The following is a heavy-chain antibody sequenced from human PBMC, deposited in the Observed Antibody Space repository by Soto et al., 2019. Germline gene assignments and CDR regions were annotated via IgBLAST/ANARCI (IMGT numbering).Heavy chain of an antibody. CDR3: ARDRSNSPEYFDY. Sequence: PSETLSLTCTVHGGSLGGYYWNWIRQSPGKALEWIGEVSHVDSTSYNPSLKSRLTISIDTSKNQFSLTLTSVSAADTAVYYCARDRSNSPEYFDYWGQGTLVTVSS. J-gene: IGHJ4*02. V-gene: IGHV4-34*09. CDR2: VSHVDST. CDR1: GGSLGGYY. D-gene: IGHD1-1*01.